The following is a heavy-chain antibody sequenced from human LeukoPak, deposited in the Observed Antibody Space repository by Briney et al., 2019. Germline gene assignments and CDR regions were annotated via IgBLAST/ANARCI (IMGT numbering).Heavy chain of an antibody. CDR3: ARDTLDRIAAAGGLYYYYYYGMDV. J-gene: IGHJ6*02. CDR1: GFTVSSNY. CDR2: IYSGGST. V-gene: IGHV3-66*01. Sequence: GGSLRLSRAASGFTVSSNYMSWVRQAPGKGLEWVSVIYSGGSTYYADSVKGRFTISRDNSKNTLYLQMNSLRAEDTAVYYCARDTLDRIAAAGGLYYYYYYGMDVWGQGTTVTVSS. D-gene: IGHD6-13*01.